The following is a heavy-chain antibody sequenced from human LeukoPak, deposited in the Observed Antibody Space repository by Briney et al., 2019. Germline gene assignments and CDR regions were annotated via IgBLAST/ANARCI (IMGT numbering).Heavy chain of an antibody. J-gene: IGHJ4*02. V-gene: IGHV1-18*04. CDR2: ISAYNGNT. Sequence: ASVKVSCKASGYTFTGHYIHWVRQAPGQGLEWMGWISAYNGNTNYAQKLQGRVTMTTDTSTSTAYMELRSLRSDDTAVYYCARVDGEYFDYWGQGTLVTVSS. CDR1: GYTFTGHY. CDR3: ARVDGEYFDY. D-gene: IGHD3-10*01.